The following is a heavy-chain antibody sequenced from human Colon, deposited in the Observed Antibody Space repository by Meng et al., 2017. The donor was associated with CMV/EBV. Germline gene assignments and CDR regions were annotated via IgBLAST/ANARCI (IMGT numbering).Heavy chain of an antibody. D-gene: IGHD3-9*01. CDR2: IKQDGSEK. V-gene: IGHV3-7*01. CDR3: AKVGIDYDVLTGYYYHYGLDV. CDR1: GFTFSSYW. Sequence: GGSLRLSCAVSGFTFSSYWMSWVRQAPGKGLEWVANIKQDGSEKNYVDSVKGRFTISRDNAKNSLYLQMNSLRAEDTAVYYCAKVGIDYDVLTGYYYHYGLDVWGQGTTVTVSS. J-gene: IGHJ6*02.